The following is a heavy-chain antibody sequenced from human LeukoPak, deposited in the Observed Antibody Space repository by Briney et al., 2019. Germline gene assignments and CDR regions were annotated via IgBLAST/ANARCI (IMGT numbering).Heavy chain of an antibody. CDR2: IIPIFGTA. CDR1: GGTFSSYA. V-gene: IGHV1-69*13. D-gene: IGHD2/OR15-2a*01. Sequence: SVKVSCKASGGTFSSYAISWVRQAPGQGLEWMGGIIPIFGTANYAQKFQGRVTITADESTSTAYMELSSLRSEDTAVYYCARSLSDPYYYYYYMDVWGKGTTVTVSS. CDR3: ARSLSDPYYYYYYMDV. J-gene: IGHJ6*03.